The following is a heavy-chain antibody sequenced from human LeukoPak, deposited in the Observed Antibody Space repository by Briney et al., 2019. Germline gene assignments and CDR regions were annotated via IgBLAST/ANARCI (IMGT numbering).Heavy chain of an antibody. D-gene: IGHD2-2*01. CDR3: ARDLGRYCSSTTCYYYYGMDV. V-gene: IGHV3-33*08. CDR2: IWYDGSNK. J-gene: IGHJ6*04. CDR1: GFTFSSYG. Sequence: PGGSLRLSCAASGFTFSSYGMHWVRQAPGKGLEWVAVIWYDGSNKYYADSVKGRFTISRDNSKNTLYLQMNSLRAEDTAVYYCARDLGRYCSSTTCYYYYGMDVWGKGTTVTVSS.